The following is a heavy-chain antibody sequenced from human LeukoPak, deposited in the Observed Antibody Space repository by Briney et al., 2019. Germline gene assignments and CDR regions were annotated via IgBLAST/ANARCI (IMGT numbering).Heavy chain of an antibody. CDR2: IISSGRPI. Sequence: GGSLRLSCAASGFTFSSYSMNWVRQAPGKGLEGVSYIISSGRPIYYADSVRGRFTISRDNSKNTLYLQMNSLRLGDTAVYYCAKSFGYSRSWFDNWGQGTLVTVSS. J-gene: IGHJ4*02. CDR1: GFTFSSYS. D-gene: IGHD6-13*01. V-gene: IGHV3-48*01. CDR3: AKSFGYSRSWFDN.